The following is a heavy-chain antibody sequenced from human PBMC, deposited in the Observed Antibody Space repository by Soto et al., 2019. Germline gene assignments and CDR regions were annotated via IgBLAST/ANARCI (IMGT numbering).Heavy chain of an antibody. Sequence: GALRLSCAASGFTFSSYSMNWVRQAPGKGLEWVSYISSSSSTIYYADSVKGRFTISSENAKNSMYLQMNSLRAEDTAVYYCARARPYYYGSGSLDYWGQGTLVTVSS. D-gene: IGHD3-10*01. J-gene: IGHJ4*02. CDR2: ISSSSSTI. CDR3: ARARPYYYGSGSLDY. CDR1: GFTFSSYS. V-gene: IGHV3-48*01.